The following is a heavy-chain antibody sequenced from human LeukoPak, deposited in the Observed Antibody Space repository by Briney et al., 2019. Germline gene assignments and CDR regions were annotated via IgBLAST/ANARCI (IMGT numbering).Heavy chain of an antibody. CDR2: IFYAGST. J-gene: IGHJ6*02. CDR1: GGSISSSRYY. V-gene: IGHV4-39*01. CDR3: ARQKSGCMDV. Sequence: SETLSLTCTVSGGSISSSRYYWGWIHQAPGKGLEWIGSIFYAGSTYYNPSLKSRATISVDTSKNQFSLKLSSVTAADTAVYYCARQKSGCMDVWGQGTTVTVSS.